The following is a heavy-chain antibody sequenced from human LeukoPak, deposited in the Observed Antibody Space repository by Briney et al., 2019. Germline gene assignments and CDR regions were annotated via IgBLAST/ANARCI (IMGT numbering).Heavy chain of an antibody. CDR2: ISGSGGST. CDR3: AKVSQQLVFLGYFDY. V-gene: IGHV3-23*01. Sequence: GGSMRLSCAASGFTFSSYAMSWVRQAPGKGLEWVSAISGSGGSTYYADSVKGRFTISRDNSKNTLYLQMNSLRAEDTAVYYCAKVSQQLVFLGYFDYWGQGTLVTVSS. D-gene: IGHD6-13*01. CDR1: GFTFSSYA. J-gene: IGHJ4*02.